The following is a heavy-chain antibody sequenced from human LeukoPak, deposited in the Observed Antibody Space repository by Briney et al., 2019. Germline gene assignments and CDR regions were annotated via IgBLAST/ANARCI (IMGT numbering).Heavy chain of an antibody. V-gene: IGHV1-46*01. D-gene: IGHD4-11*01. Sequence: ASVKVSCKASGYTFTSYYMHWVQQAPGQGLEWMGIINPSGGSTSYAQKFQGRVTMTRDTSTSTVYMELSSLRSEDTAVYYCARDSNYGDQQYNWFDPWGQGTLVTVSS. CDR3: ARDSNYGDQQYNWFDP. J-gene: IGHJ5*02. CDR1: GYTFTSYY. CDR2: INPSGGST.